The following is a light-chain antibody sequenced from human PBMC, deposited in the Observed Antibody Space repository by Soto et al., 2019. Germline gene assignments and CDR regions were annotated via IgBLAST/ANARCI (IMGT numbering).Light chain of an antibody. J-gene: IGLJ2*01. V-gene: IGLV2-14*01. CDR1: SSDVGAYNY. CDR2: DVS. Sequence: QSALTQPASVSGSPGQSITISCTGTSSDVGAYNYVSWYQQHPGKAPKVMIYDVSNRPSGVSNRFSASKSGNTASLTISGLQAEDEADYYCSSYTTSRTLAFGGGTKVTVL. CDR3: SSYTTSRTLA.